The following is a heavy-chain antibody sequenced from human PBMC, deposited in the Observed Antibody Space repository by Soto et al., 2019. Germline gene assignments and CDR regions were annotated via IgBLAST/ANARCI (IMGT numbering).Heavy chain of an antibody. CDR3: ARADPRYYDILTGYYYYYGMDV. CDR1: GFTFSSYG. V-gene: IGHV3-33*01. Sequence: QVQLVESGGGVVQPGRSLRLSCAASGFTFSSYGMHWVRQAPGKGLEWVAVIWYDGSNKYYADSVKGRFTISRDNSKNTLYLQMNSLRAEDTAVYYCARADPRYYDILTGYYYYYGMDVWGQGTTVTVSS. D-gene: IGHD3-9*01. CDR2: IWYDGSNK. J-gene: IGHJ6*02.